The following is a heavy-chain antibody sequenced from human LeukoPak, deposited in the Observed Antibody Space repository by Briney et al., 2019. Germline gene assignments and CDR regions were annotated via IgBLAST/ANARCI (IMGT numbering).Heavy chain of an antibody. J-gene: IGHJ4*02. CDR1: GFTFSSYS. D-gene: IGHD4-17*01. Sequence: GGSLRLPCAASGFTFSSYSMNWVRQAPGKGLEWVSSISSSSSYIYYADSVKGRFTISRDNAKNSLYLQMNSLRAEDTAVYYCARGYGDYPLYFDYWGQGTLVTVSS. CDR3: ARGYGDYPLYFDY. CDR2: ISSSSSYI. V-gene: IGHV3-21*01.